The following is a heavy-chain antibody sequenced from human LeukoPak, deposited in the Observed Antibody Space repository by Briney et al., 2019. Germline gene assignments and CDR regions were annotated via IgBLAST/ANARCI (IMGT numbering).Heavy chain of an antibody. D-gene: IGHD1-26*01. CDR1: GGTFSGYY. Sequence: PSETLSLTCAVYGGTFSGYYWSWIRQPPGKGLEWIGEINHSGSTNYNPSLKSRVTISVDTSKNQFSLKLSSVTAADTAVYYCARARPGGSWFDPWGQGTLVTVSS. V-gene: IGHV4-34*01. CDR3: ARARPGGSWFDP. CDR2: INHSGST. J-gene: IGHJ5*02.